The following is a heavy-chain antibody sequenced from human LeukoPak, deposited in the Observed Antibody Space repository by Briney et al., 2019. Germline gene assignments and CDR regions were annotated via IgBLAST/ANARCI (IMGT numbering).Heavy chain of an antibody. Sequence: GGSLRLSCAASGFTFDDYAMHWVRQAPGKGLEWVSLISWDGGSTYYADSVKGRFTISRDNSKNSLYLQMNSLRAEDTALYYCAKDNAGSGSYGSLDYWGQGTLVTVSS. V-gene: IGHV3-43D*03. CDR1: GFTFDDYA. CDR3: AKDNAGSGSYGSLDY. D-gene: IGHD3-10*01. CDR2: ISWDGGST. J-gene: IGHJ4*02.